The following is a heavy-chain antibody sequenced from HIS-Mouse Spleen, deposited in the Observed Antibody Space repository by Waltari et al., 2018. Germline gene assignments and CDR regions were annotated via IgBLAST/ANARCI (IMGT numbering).Heavy chain of an antibody. J-gene: IGHJ4*02. D-gene: IGHD1-26*01. Sequence: EVQLVESGGGLVQPGGSLRLSGAASGFTFSSYSMNWVRQAPGKGVEWVSYISSSSSTIYYADSVKGRFTISRDNAKNSLYLQMNSLRAEDTAVYYCARGASGSYYLVSVSDYWGQGTLVTVSS. CDR1: GFTFSSYS. CDR2: ISSSSSTI. V-gene: IGHV3-48*01. CDR3: ARGASGSYYLVSVSDY.